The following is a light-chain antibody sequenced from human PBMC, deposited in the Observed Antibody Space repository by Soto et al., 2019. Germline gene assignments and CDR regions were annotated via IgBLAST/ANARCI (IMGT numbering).Light chain of an antibody. CDR2: KAS. Sequence: DIQMTQSPSTLSASVGDRVTITCRASQSISTWLAWYQQKPGKAPKLLIYKASSLESGVPSRFSGSGSGTEYTLTISSLQPDDFAAYYCQQYNTYPLTFGGGTTVEIK. J-gene: IGKJ4*01. CDR3: QQYNTYPLT. CDR1: QSISTW. V-gene: IGKV1-5*03.